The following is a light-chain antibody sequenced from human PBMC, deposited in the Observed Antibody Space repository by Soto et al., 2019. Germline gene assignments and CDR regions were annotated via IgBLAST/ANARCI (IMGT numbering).Light chain of an antibody. J-gene: IGLJ3*02. V-gene: IGLV1-40*01. CDR2: GNS. Sequence: QTVVTQPPSVSGAPGQRVTISCTGSSSNIGAGYDVHWYQQLPGRAPKLLIYGNSNRPSGVPDRFSGSKSGTSASLAITGLQAEDEAEYHCQSYDSSLSAWVFGGGTKLTVL. CDR3: QSYDSSLSAWV. CDR1: SSNIGAGYD.